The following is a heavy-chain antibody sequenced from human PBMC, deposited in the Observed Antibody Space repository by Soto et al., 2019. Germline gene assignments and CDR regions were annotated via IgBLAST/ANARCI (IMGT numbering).Heavy chain of an antibody. J-gene: IGHJ6*02. V-gene: IGHV3-23*01. CDR2: IGGSGGTT. CDR3: AKDSLGDYYYYGLDV. Sequence: EVQLLESGGDLVQPGGSLRLSCAASGFTFSRFAMNWVRQAPGKGLEWVSGIGGSGGTTYYADSVKGRFTISRDNSKNTLFLQMNSLRAEDTAVYYCAKDSLGDYYYYGLDVWGQGTTVTVSS. D-gene: IGHD2-15*01. CDR1: GFTFSRFA.